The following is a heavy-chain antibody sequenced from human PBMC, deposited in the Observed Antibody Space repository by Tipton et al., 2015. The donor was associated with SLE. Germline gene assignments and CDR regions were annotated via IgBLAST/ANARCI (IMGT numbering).Heavy chain of an antibody. V-gene: IGHV4-34*01. D-gene: IGHD2-2*01. CDR2: INHSGST. J-gene: IGHJ6*03. CDR3: ARSYCSSPSCYGPGFYYMDV. Sequence: LRLSCAVYGGSFSGYYWSWIRQPPGKGLEWIGEINHSGSTNYNPSLKSLVTISVDTSKNQFSLKLSSVTAADTAVYYCARSYCSSPSCYGPGFYYMDVWGKGTTVTVSS. CDR1: GGSFSGYY.